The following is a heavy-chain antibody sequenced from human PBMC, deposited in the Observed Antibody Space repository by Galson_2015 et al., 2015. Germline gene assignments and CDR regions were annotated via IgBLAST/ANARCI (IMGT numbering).Heavy chain of an antibody. J-gene: IGHJ4*02. CDR2: IIPIFGTA. Sequence: SVKVSCKASGYTFTSYDINWVRQAPGQGLEWMGGIIPIFGTANYAQKFQGRVTITADESTSTAYMELSSLRSEDTAVYYCARDNGYSYGSDFDYWGQGTLVTVSS. V-gene: IGHV1-69*13. CDR1: GYTFTSYD. D-gene: IGHD5-18*01. CDR3: ARDNGYSYGSDFDY.